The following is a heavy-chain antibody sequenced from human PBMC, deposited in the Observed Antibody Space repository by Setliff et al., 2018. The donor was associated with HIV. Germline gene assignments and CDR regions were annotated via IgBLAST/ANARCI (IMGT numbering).Heavy chain of an antibody. D-gene: IGHD6-19*01. Sequence: GGSLRLSCAASGFTFSHAWMSWVRQAPGKGLEWVGHIKSEGDGGATNYAAPVIGRFTISRDNAKNSVYLQMNSLRVEDTAMYYCTKDHLSGWASDCWGQGTLVTVSS. J-gene: IGHJ4*02. CDR3: TKDHLSGWASDC. CDR1: GFTFSHAW. V-gene: IGHV3-15*01. CDR2: IKSEGDGGAT.